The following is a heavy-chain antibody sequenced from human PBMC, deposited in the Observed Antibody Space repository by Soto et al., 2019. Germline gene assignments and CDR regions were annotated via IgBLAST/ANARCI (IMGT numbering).Heavy chain of an antibody. CDR1: GGTYSSYA. J-gene: IGHJ5*02. D-gene: IGHD1-26*01. CDR3: ARDGRTNWFDP. Sequence: SVKVSCKASGGTYSSYAIRWVRQAPGQGLEWMGGIIPIFGTANYAQKFQGSVMMTADESTSTAYMALISLISGNPAVHYRARDGRTNWFDPCGRGSRGAVSS. CDR2: IIPIFGTA. V-gene: IGHV1-69*13.